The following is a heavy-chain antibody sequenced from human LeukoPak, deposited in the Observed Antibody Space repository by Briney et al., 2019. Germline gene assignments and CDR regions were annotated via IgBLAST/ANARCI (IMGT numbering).Heavy chain of an antibody. V-gene: IGHV4-39*07. D-gene: IGHD2-2*01. Sequence: SETLSLTCTVSGASISSSSYYWGWIRQPPGKGLEWIGSMYYSGNTYYNPSLKSRVIISVDASKTQFSLKVTSVTAADTAVYYCARAPRDRGYCGATSCFEYMDVWGRGTTVTISS. J-gene: IGHJ6*03. CDR1: GASISSSSYY. CDR2: MYYSGNT. CDR3: ARAPRDRGYCGATSCFEYMDV.